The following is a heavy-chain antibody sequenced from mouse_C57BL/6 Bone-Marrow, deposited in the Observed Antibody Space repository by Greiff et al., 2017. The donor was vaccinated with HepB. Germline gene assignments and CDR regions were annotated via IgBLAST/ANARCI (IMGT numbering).Heavy chain of an antibody. CDR1: GFTFSSYG. D-gene: IGHD4-1*02. V-gene: IGHV5-6*02. Sequence: DVMLVESGGDLVKPGGSLKLSCAASGFTFSSYGMSWVRQTPDKRLEWVATISSGGSYTYYPDSVKGRFTISRDNAKNTLYLQMSSLKSEDTAMYYCARHSQLGFAYWGQGILVTVSA. CDR2: ISSGGSYT. J-gene: IGHJ3*01. CDR3: ARHSQLGFAY.